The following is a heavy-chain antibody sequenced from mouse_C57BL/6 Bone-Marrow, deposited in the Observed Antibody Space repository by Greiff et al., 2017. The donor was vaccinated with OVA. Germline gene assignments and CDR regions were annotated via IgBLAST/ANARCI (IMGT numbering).Heavy chain of an antibody. CDR2: IDPSDSET. Sequence: VQLQQPGAELVRPGSSVKLSCKASGYTFTSYWMHWVKQRPIQGLEWIGNIDPSDSETHYNQKFKDKATLTVDKSSSTAYMQLSSLTSEDSAVYYCARSILRYPGYFDVWGTGTTVTVSS. V-gene: IGHV1-52*01. CDR1: GYTFTSYW. J-gene: IGHJ1*03. D-gene: IGHD1-1*01. CDR3: ARSILRYPGYFDV.